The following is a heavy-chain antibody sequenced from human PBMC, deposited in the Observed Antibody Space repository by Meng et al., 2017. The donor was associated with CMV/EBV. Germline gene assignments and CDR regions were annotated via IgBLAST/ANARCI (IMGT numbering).Heavy chain of an antibody. CDR2: IFYSGRA. CDR1: GGSISSSTYY. V-gene: IGHV4-39*01. Sequence: GSLRLSCTVSGGSISSSTYYWGWIRQPPGKGLEWIGSIFYSGRAFYNPSLKSRISISVDTSKNQFSLKLSSVTAADTAVYYCVRIMAGTTSYGMDIWGQGTTVTVSS. CDR3: VRIMAGTTSYGMDI. J-gene: IGHJ6*02. D-gene: IGHD1-7*01.